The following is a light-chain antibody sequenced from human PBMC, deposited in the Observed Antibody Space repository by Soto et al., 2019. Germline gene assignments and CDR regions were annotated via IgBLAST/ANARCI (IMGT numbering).Light chain of an antibody. CDR1: QSLVYSANNKNY. CDR3: QQYVAKLWT. CDR2: WAA. V-gene: IGKV4-1*01. J-gene: IGKJ1*01. Sequence: DIVMTQSPDSLAVSLGERATINCKSSQSLVYSANNKNYLAWYQQKPGQPPKLLIYWAAVRESGVPDRFSGSGSETDFTLTISSRQAEDVAVYYCQQYVAKLWTFGQGTKVEVK.